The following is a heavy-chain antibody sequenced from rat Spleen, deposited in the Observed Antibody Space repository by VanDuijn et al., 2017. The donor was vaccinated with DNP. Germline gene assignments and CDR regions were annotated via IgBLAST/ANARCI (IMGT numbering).Heavy chain of an antibody. J-gene: IGHJ4*01. CDR3: ARHGINYVMDA. CDR1: GFTFSDYY. V-gene: IGHV5-25*01. CDR2: ISAGGRST. Sequence: EVLLVESDGGLVQPGRSLKLSCAVSGFTFSDYYMAWVRQAPTGGLEWVAYISAGGRSTYYRDSVKGRFTISRDNAQSTLYLQMDSLRSEDTATYYCARHGINYVMDAWGQGVMVTVSS.